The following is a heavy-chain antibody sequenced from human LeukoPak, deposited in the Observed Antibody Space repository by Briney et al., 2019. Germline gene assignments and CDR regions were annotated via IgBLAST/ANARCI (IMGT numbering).Heavy chain of an antibody. D-gene: IGHD3-22*01. V-gene: IGHV3-48*03. J-gene: IGHJ4*02. CDR2: ISSTGSNI. CDR1: GFTFSTYE. CDR3: AATYYYDGSGDY. Sequence: QPGGSLRLSCAASGFTFSTYEMNWVRQAPGKGLEWVSYISSTGSNIYYADSVKGRFTISRDNATNSLYLLMNSLRTEDTAVYYCAATYYYDGSGDYWGQGTLVTVSS.